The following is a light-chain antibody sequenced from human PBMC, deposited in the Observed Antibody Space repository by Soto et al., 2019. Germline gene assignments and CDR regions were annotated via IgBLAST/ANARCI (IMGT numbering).Light chain of an antibody. CDR1: QNISRW. V-gene: IGKV1-5*03. CDR3: QQYHNYSPLT. Sequence: DIQMTQSPSTLSASVGDRVTITCRASQNISRWLAWYQQKPGKAPKFLIYKASGLEIGVPSRFSGSGSGTEFTLTISSLQPDDFATYYCQQYHNYSPLTFGGGTKVDSK. J-gene: IGKJ4*01. CDR2: KAS.